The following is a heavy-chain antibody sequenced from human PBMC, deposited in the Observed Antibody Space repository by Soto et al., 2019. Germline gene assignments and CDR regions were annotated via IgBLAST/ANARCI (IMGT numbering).Heavy chain of an antibody. CDR1: GFTFSSYA. Sequence: EVQLLESGGGLVQPGGSLRLSCEASGFTFSSYAMSWVRQAPGKGLELVAGISGSGGTTYYADSVKGRFTISRDNSKNTLYLQMNSLRADDTAVYYCAKMGASSAAEGTNNWFDPWGQGTLVTVSS. D-gene: IGHD6-13*01. CDR3: AKMGASSAAEGTNNWFDP. J-gene: IGHJ5*02. CDR2: ISGSGGTT. V-gene: IGHV3-23*01.